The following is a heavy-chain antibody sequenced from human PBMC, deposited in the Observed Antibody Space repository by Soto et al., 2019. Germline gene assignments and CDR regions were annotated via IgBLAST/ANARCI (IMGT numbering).Heavy chain of an antibody. CDR2: TSFSGYT. Sequence: QVQLQESGPGLVKPSQTLSLTCTVSGDSVSDGDSYWSWIRQPPGKALEWIGYTSFSGYTSYSPSLKSRVTISVDMSKSQFSLRLTSVTAADTAIYYCVRGGNPYHYATSGPGTFDKWGQGTLVSVSS. J-gene: IGHJ4*02. V-gene: IGHV4-30-4*01. CDR3: VRGGNPYHYATSGPGTFDK. CDR1: GDSVSDGDSY. D-gene: IGHD3-22*01.